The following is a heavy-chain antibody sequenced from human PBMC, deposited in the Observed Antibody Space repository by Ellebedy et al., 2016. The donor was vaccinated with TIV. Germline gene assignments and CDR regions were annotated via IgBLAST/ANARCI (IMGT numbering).Heavy chain of an antibody. J-gene: IGHJ5*02. CDR1: GFNFRSYW. D-gene: IGHD4-17*01. CDR2: IRQEGDEI. V-gene: IGHV3-7*01. CDR3: ARRASYGDYAVQVNPWFDP. Sequence: PGGSLRLSCAASGFNFRSYWMTRVRQAPGKGLEGVAKIRQEGDEIYYVESVKGRFTISRDNAKNSLFREMNSLRVEDTAVYYCARRASYGDYAVQVNPWFDPWGQGTLVTVSS.